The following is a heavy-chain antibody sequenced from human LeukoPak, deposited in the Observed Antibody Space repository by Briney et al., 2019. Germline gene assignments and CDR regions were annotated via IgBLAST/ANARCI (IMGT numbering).Heavy chain of an antibody. D-gene: IGHD3-10*01. CDR3: ARPRYGSGNPVAL. CDR1: GGSISSYY. Sequence: SETLSLTCTVSGGSISSYYWSWIRQPPGKGLEWIGYIYYSGSTNYNPSLKSRVTISVDTSKNQFSLKLSSVAAADTAVYYCARPRYGSGNPVALWGQGTLVTVSS. J-gene: IGHJ4*02. CDR2: IYYSGST. V-gene: IGHV4-59*01.